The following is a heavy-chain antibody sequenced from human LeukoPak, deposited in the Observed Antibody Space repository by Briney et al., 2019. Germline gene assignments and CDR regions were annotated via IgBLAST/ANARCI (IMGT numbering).Heavy chain of an antibody. J-gene: IGHJ5*02. CDR1: GFTFSSYS. CDR2: ISSSSSYI. V-gene: IGHV3-21*01. Sequence: GGSLRLSCAASGFTFSSYSMNWVRQAPGKGLEWVSSISSSSSYIYYADSVKGRFTISRDNAKNSLYLQMNSLRAEDTAVYYCARGSASAAGTSNWFDPWGQGTLVTVSS. CDR3: ARGSASAAGTSNWFDP. D-gene: IGHD6-19*01.